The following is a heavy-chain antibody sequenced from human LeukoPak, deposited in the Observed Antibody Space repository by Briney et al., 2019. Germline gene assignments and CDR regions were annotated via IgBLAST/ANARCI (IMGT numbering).Heavy chain of an antibody. V-gene: IGHV4-59*11. CDR2: ISYIGST. J-gene: IGHJ3*02. Sequence: PSETLSLTCTVSGGSIGSHYWTWIRQPPGKGLEWIGYISYIGSTNYNPSLKSRVTISVDTSKNQFSLRLSSVTAADTAVYFCARGPTTETKGLDIWGQGTLVTVSS. CDR3: ARGPTTETKGLDI. CDR1: GGSIGSHY. D-gene: IGHD4-17*01.